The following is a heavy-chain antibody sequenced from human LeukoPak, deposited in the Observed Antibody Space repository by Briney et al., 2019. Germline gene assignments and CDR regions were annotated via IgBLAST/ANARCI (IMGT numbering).Heavy chain of an antibody. CDR1: GGSISSNNW. Sequence: SGTLSLTCAVSGGSISSNNWWGWVRQPPGKGLEWIGEIYHSGSPNYNPSLKSRVTISVDTSKNQFSLKLSSVTAADTAVYYCARRYCSGGSCYSHFDYWGQGTLVTVSS. D-gene: IGHD2-15*01. CDR3: ARRYCSGGSCYSHFDY. J-gene: IGHJ4*02. V-gene: IGHV4-4*02. CDR2: IYHSGSP.